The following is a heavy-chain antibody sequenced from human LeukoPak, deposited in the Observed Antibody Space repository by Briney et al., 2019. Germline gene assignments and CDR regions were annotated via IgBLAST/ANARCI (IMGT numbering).Heavy chain of an antibody. V-gene: IGHV3-7*03. CDR3: ARGRWYSSGYFDY. J-gene: IGHJ4*02. CDR1: GFTFSSHW. D-gene: IGHD6-19*01. Sequence: PGGSLRLSCAGSGFTFSSHWIGWVRQAPGKGLEWVAHINQDGSQKYYVDSVEGRFAISRDNAKNSLYLQMNSLRAEDTAVYYCARGRWYSSGYFDYWGQGTLVTVSS. CDR2: INQDGSQK.